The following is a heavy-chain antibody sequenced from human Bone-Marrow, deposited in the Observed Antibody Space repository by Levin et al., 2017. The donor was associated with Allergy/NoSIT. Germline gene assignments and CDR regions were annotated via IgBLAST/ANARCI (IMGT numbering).Heavy chain of an antibody. Sequence: SETLSLTCTVSGDSISSADHYWTWIRQPPGKGLEWIGFIFYSGSTYYNPSLESRLTISVDTSRDQFSLRLSSVTAADTALYFCARENFYWHYFDYWGQGTLVTVSS. V-gene: IGHV4-30-4*01. D-gene: IGHD2/OR15-2a*01. CDR3: ARENFYWHYFDY. J-gene: IGHJ4*02. CDR1: GDSISSADHY. CDR2: IFYSGST.